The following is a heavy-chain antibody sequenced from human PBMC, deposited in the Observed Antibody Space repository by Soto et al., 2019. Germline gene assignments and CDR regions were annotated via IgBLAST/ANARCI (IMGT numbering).Heavy chain of an antibody. J-gene: IGHJ4*02. CDR3: AKSSIAGRLNYFDY. V-gene: IGHV3-30*18. D-gene: IGHD6-6*01. CDR1: GFTFSSYG. CDR2: ISYDGSNK. Sequence: PGGSLRLSCAASGFTFSSYGMHWVRQAPGTGLGLVAVISYDGSNKYYADSVKGRFTISRDNSKNTLYVQMNSLRAEDTAVYYCAKSSIAGRLNYFDYWGQGTLVTVSS.